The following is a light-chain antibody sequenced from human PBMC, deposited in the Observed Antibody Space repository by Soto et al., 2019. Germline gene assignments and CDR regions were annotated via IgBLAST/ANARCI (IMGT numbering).Light chain of an antibody. CDR2: EAS. CDR1: QGISRW. V-gene: IGKV1-5*01. Sequence: DIQMTQSPSTLSASVGDRVTITCRASQGISRWLAWYQQKPGRAPKLLIYEASILESGVPYRFSGSGSGTEFTLTISSLQPSDFATYYCQQSNSKSWTFGQGTRVEIK. J-gene: IGKJ1*01. CDR3: QQSNSKSWT.